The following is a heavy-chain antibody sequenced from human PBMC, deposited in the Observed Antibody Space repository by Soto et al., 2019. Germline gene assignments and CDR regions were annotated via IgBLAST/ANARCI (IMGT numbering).Heavy chain of an antibody. CDR3: AKTPLDGRIALPGFRTKYFDY. Sequence: EVQLLDSGGGLVQPGGSLRLSCVASGFTFSNYAMSWFRQAPGKGLEWVSCISGSGDNTYPADSVQGRFSISRDNAKNTLYPQMNSLRAEDTAVYYCAKTPLDGRIALPGFRTKYFDYWGQGTLVTVSS. CDR1: GFTFSNYA. CDR2: ISGSGDNT. J-gene: IGHJ4*02. D-gene: IGHD6-19*01. V-gene: IGHV3-23*01.